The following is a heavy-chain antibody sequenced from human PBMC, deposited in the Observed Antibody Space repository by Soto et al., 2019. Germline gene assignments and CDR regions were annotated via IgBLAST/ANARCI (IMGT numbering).Heavy chain of an antibody. CDR1: GFTFSSYA. J-gene: IGHJ4*02. CDR2: ISGSGGST. D-gene: IGHD3-22*01. V-gene: IGHV3-23*01. CDR3: AKVYYYDSSGYYYYFDY. Sequence: GGSLRLSCAASGFTFSSYAMSWVRQAPGKGLEWVSAISGSGGSTYYADSVKGRFTISRDNSKNTLYLQMNSLRAEDTAVYYCAKVYYYDSSGYYYYFDYWGQGTLVTVSS.